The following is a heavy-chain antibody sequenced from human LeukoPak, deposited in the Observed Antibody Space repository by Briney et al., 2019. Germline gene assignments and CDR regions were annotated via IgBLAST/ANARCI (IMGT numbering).Heavy chain of an antibody. CDR2: IIPIFGTA. V-gene: IGHV1-69*13. CDR1: GGTSSSYA. D-gene: IGHD6-13*01. Sequence: ASVKVSCKASGGTSSSYAISWVRQAPGQGLEWMGGIIPIFGTANYAQKFQGRVTITADESTSTAYMELSSLRSEDTAVYYCARDSSSWYWSETGSVYFDYWGQGTLVTVSS. CDR3: ARDSSSWYWSETGSVYFDY. J-gene: IGHJ4*02.